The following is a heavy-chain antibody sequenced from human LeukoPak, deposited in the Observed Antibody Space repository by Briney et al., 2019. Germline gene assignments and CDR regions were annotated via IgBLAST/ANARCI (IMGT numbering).Heavy chain of an antibody. CDR2: ITGSGGNT. CDR1: GFIFSSYS. Sequence: PGGSLRFSCAASGFIFSSYSMSWVRQAPGMGLEWVSVITGSGGNTYYADSVTGRFTISKDNSKNTVYLQMSSLRVDDTAVYYCAKAASSSWPSYYYGMDVWGQGTTVTVSS. D-gene: IGHD6-13*01. J-gene: IGHJ6*02. CDR3: AKAASSSWPSYYYGMDV. V-gene: IGHV3-23*01.